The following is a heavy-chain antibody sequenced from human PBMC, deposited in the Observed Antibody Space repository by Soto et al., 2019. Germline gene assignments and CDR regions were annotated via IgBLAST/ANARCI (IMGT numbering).Heavy chain of an antibody. D-gene: IGHD3-3*01. CDR2: ISAYNGNT. CDR1: GYTFTSYG. Sequence: ASVKVSCKASGYTFTSYGISWVRQAPGQGLEWMGWISAYNGNTNYAQKLQGRVTMTTDTSTSTAYMELRSLRSDDTAVYYCARELLDFWSGYYFGWLDRWGQGTLVTVSS. CDR3: ARELLDFWSGYYFGWLDR. V-gene: IGHV1-18*01. J-gene: IGHJ5*02.